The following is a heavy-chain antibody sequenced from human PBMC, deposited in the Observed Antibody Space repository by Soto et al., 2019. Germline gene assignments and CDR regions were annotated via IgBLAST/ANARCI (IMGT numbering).Heavy chain of an antibody. CDR1: GDTFSFYT. Sequence: SVKVSCKASGDTFSFYTINWVRQAPGLGLEWMGRVNPILSMSNYAQKFQGRVTMTADKSTSTAYIELRSLRSDDTAFYYCATSYGSGYRAFDYWGQGALVTVSS. V-gene: IGHV1-69*02. D-gene: IGHD3-10*01. CDR3: ATSYGSGYRAFDY. CDR2: VNPILSMS. J-gene: IGHJ4*02.